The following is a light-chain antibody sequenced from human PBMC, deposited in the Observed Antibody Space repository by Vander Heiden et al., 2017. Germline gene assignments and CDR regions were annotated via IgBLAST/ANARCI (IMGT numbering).Light chain of an antibody. CDR2: DVS. CDR1: SSDVGTYNF. CDR3: SSYTSSSTLLV. Sequence: QSALTQPASVSGSPGQSITISCTGTSSDVGTYNFVSWYQQHQGKAPKLMIYDVSIRLSGISNRFSGSKSGNTASLTISGLQAEDEADYYCSSYTSSSTLLVFGGGTKLTVL. V-gene: IGLV2-14*03. J-gene: IGLJ3*02.